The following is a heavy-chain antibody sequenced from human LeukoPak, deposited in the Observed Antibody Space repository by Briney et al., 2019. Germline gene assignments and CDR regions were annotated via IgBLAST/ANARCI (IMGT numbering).Heavy chain of an antibody. CDR3: ARGLARATSNFDY. V-gene: IGHV4-34*01. J-gene: IGHJ4*02. D-gene: IGHD5-12*01. Sequence: TSETLSLTCAVYGGSFSGYYWSWIRQPPGKGLEWIGEINHSGSTNYNPSLKSRVTISVDTSKNQFSLKLSSVTAADTAVYYCARGLARATSNFDYWGQGTLVTVSS. CDR2: INHSGST. CDR1: GGSFSGYY.